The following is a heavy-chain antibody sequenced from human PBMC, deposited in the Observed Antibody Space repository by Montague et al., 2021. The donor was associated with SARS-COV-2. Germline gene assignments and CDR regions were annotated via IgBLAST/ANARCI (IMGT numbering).Heavy chain of an antibody. CDR1: GGSISSSSYY. CDR3: ARLYCSSTSCYGWWGMYWFGP. CDR2: IYYSGST. J-gene: IGHJ5*02. V-gene: IGHV4-39*01. D-gene: IGHD2-2*01. Sequence: SETLSLTCTVSGGSISSSSYYWGWIRQPPGKGLEWIGSIYYSGSTXYNPSLKSQVTISVDTSKNQFSLKLSSVTAADTAVYYCARLYCSSTSCYGWWGMYWFGPWGQGTLVTVSS.